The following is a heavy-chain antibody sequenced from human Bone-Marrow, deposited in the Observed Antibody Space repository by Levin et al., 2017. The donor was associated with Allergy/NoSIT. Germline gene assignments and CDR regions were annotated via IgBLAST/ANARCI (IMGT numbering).Heavy chain of an antibody. Sequence: GGSLRLSCVASGFTFNNFAMSWVRQAPAKGLEWVSSISVSDGTTKKYANSVTGRFTISRDNSKNTLYLQMNSLRADDTAVYYCAKCSSGCQYGAFDIWGQGTMVTVPS. V-gene: IGHV3-23*01. CDR1: GFTFNNFA. CDR2: ISVSDGTTK. D-gene: IGHD6-19*01. J-gene: IGHJ3*02. CDR3: AKCSSGCQYGAFDI.